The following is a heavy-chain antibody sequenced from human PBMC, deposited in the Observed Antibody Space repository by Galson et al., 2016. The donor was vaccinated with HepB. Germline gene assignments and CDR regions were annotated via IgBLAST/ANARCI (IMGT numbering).Heavy chain of an antibody. CDR1: GFTFSDYY. J-gene: IGHJ4*02. V-gene: IGHV3-72*01. CDR2: SRDKAHSYTT. D-gene: IGHD2/OR15-2a*01. CDR3: ARDFYDGSCHYMDY. Sequence: SLRLSCAASGFTFSDYYIDWVRQAPGKGLEWVGRSRDKAHSYTTEYAAPVKGRFAISRDESENSLYLQMNSLKTEDTAVYYCARDFYDGSCHYMDYWGRGTLVTVSS.